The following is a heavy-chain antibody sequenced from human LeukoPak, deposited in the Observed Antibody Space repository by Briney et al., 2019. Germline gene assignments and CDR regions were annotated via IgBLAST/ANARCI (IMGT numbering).Heavy chain of an antibody. J-gene: IGHJ6*04. CDR3: ARDPLDALLCFGEYGMDV. Sequence: SETLSLTCAVSGYSISSGYYWGRIRQPPGKGLELIGSIYHSGSTYYNPSIKRRVTISVDTSKNQSSLKLSSVTAADTAVYYCARDPLDALLCFGEYGMDVWGKGTTVTVSS. CDR1: GYSISSGYY. V-gene: IGHV4-38-2*02. CDR2: IYHSGST. D-gene: IGHD3-10*01.